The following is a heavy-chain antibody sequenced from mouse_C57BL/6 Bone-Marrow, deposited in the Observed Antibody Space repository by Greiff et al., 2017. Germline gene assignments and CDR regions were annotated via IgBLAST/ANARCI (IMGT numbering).Heavy chain of an antibody. V-gene: IGHV10-1*01. Sequence: EVKVVESGGGLVQPKGSLKLSCAASGFSFNTYAMNWVRQAPGKGLEWVARISSKSNNYATYYAESVKDRFTISRDASESMLYRQMNDFNTVDTAMYYCVRYGSSWYFDVWGTGTTLTVSS. CDR3: VRYGSSWYFDV. J-gene: IGHJ1*03. D-gene: IGHD1-1*01. CDR2: ISSKSNNYAT. CDR1: GFSFNTYA.